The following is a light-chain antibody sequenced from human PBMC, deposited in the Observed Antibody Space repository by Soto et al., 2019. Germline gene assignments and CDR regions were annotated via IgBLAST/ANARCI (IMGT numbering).Light chain of an antibody. J-gene: IGLJ2*01. V-gene: IGLV4-69*01. Sequence: QPVLTQSPSASASLGASVKLTCTLSSGHSSYAIAWHQQQPEKGPRYLMKLSSDGSHSKGDGILDRFSGSSSGAERYLTISSLQSEDEADYYCQTWDTGARVVFGGGTKLTVL. CDR3: QTWDTGARVV. CDR2: LSSDGSH. CDR1: SGHSSYA.